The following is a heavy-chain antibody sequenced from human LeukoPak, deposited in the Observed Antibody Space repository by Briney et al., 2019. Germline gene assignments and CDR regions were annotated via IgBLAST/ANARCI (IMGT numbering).Heavy chain of an antibody. J-gene: IGHJ3*02. V-gene: IGHV1-24*01. D-gene: IGHD6-19*01. CDR1: GYTLTELS. CDR3: ATDSEGGGGWYGNHAFDI. Sequence: ASVKVSFKVSGYTLTELSMHWVRQAPGKGLEWMGGFDPEDGETIYAQKFQGRVTMTEDTSTDTAYMELSSLRSEDTAVYYCATDSEGGGGWYGNHAFDIWGQGTMVTVSS. CDR2: FDPEDGET.